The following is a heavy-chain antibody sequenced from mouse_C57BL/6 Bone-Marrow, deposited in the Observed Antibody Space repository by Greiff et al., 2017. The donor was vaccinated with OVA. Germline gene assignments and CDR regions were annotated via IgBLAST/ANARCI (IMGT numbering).Heavy chain of an antibody. CDR1: GYTFTSYD. CDR2: IYPRDGST. CDR3: ARKRKMIYYDYDGFAY. J-gene: IGHJ3*01. Sequence: VQLQQSGPELVKPGASVKLSCKASGYTFTSYDINWVKQRPGQGLEWIGWIYPRDGSTKYNEKFKGKATLTVDTSSSTAYMELHSVTSEDSAVYFCARKRKMIYYDYDGFAYWGQGTLVTVSA. D-gene: IGHD2-4*01. V-gene: IGHV1-85*01.